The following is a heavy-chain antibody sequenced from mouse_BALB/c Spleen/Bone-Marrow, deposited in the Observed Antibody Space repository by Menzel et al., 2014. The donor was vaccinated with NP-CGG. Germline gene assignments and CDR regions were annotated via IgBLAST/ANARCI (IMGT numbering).Heavy chain of an antibody. CDR2: INSGSSTI. CDR1: GFTFSSLG. CDR3: TRGGNWDDFDY. V-gene: IGHV5-17*02. Sequence: EVQVVESGGGLVQPGGSRKLSCAASGFTFSSLGMHWVRQAPEKGLEWVAYINSGSSTIYYADTVKGRFTISRDNPKNTLFLQMTSLRSEDTAMYYCTRGGNWDDFDYWGQGTTLAVSS. J-gene: IGHJ2*01. D-gene: IGHD4-1*01.